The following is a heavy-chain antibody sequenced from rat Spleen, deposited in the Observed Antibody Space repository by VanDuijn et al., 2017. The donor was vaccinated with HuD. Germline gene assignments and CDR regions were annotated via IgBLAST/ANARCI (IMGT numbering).Heavy chain of an antibody. CDR3: TRAIATISWFAY. Sequence: EVQLVESGGGLVQPGRSLKLSCAASGFTFSDFYMAWVRQAPTKGLEWVATISTGGGSAYYRDSVKGRFTISRDNAQSTLYLQMNSLRSEDTATYYCTRAIATISWFAYWGQGSLVTVSS. J-gene: IGHJ3*01. V-gene: IGHV5-27*01. D-gene: IGHD1-2*01. CDR2: ISTGGGSA. CDR1: GFTFSDFY.